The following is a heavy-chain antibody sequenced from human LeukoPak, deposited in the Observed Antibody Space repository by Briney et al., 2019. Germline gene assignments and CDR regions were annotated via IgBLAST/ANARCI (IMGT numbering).Heavy chain of an antibody. D-gene: IGHD3-22*01. Sequence: PGGSLRLSCAASGFTFSSYAMHWVRQAPGKGLEWVAVISYDGSNKYYADSVKGRFTISRDNSKDTLYLQMNSLRAEDTAVYYCARGEGYYYDSSGYPLEFDPWGQGTLVTVSS. V-gene: IGHV3-30-3*01. CDR2: ISYDGSNK. CDR1: GFTFSSYA. J-gene: IGHJ5*02. CDR3: ARGEGYYYDSSGYPLEFDP.